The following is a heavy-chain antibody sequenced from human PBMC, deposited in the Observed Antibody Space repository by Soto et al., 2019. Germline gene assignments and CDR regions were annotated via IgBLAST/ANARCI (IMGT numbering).Heavy chain of an antibody. J-gene: IGHJ6*02. CDR3: ASSHSSSSSYGMDV. V-gene: IGHV4-39*01. CDR2: IYYSGST. D-gene: IGHD6-6*01. CDR1: GGSISSSSYY. Sequence: SETLSLTCTVSGGSISSSSYYWGWIRQPPGKGLEWIGSIYYSGSTYYNPSLKSRVTISVDASKNQFSLKLSSVTAADTAVYYCASSHSSSSSYGMDVWGQGTTVTVSS.